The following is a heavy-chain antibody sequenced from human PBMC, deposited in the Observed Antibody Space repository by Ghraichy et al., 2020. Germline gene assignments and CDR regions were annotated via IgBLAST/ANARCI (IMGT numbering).Heavy chain of an antibody. Sequence: GGSLRLSCAASGFTFSSYAMSWVRQAPGKGLEWVSSISGNGGSTHYADSVKGRFTISRDNSKNTVYLQMNSLRAEDTAVYYFARSSSGWGCFDPWGQGTLVTVSS. D-gene: IGHD6-19*01. CDR3: ARSSSGWGCFDP. CDR1: GFTFSSYA. J-gene: IGHJ5*02. CDR2: ISGNGGST. V-gene: IGHV3-23*01.